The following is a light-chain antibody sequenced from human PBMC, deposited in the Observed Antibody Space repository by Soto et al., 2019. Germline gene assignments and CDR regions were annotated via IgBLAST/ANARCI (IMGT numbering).Light chain of an antibody. Sequence: QSALTQPASVSGSPGQSITISCTGTRSDVGGYNYVSWYQQHPGKAPKLMIYDVSNRPSGVSNRFSGSKSGNTASLTISGLQAEDEADYYCSSYTSSSTLVVFGGGTKVTVL. CDR2: DVS. CDR3: SSYTSSSTLVV. CDR1: RSDVGGYNY. J-gene: IGLJ2*01. V-gene: IGLV2-14*01.